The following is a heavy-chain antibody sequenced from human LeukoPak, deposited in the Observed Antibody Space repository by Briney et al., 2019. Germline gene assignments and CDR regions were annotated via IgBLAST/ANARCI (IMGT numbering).Heavy chain of an antibody. CDR3: VSEVLGYSYYIASDY. V-gene: IGHV3-48*01. D-gene: IGHD5-18*01. CDR2: ISSSSSTI. CDR1: GFTFSSYS. Sequence: GGSLRLSCAASGFTFSSYSMNWVRQAPGKGLEWVSYISSSSSTIYYADSVKGRFTISRDNAKNSLYLQMNSLRAEDTAVYYCVSEVLGYSYYIASDYWGQGTLVTVSS. J-gene: IGHJ4*02.